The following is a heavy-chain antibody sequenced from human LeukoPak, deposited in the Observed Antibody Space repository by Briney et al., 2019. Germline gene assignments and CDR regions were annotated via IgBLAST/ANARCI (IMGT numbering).Heavy chain of an antibody. J-gene: IGHJ4*02. CDR1: GFTFSSYA. CDR2: ISGSGGST. D-gene: IGHD3-22*01. Sequence: PGGSLRLSCAASGFTFSSYAMSWVRQAPGKGLEWVSAISGSGGSTYYADSVKGRFTISRDNSKNTLYLQMNSLRAEDTAVYYCAKGRLDYYDSSGYYTDDYWGQGTLVTVSS. CDR3: AKGRLDYYDSSGYYTDDY. V-gene: IGHV3-23*01.